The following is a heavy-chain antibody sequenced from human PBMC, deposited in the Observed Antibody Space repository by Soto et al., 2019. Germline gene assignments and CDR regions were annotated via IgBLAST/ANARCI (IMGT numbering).Heavy chain of an antibody. CDR1: GGTFSSYA. D-gene: IGHD6-13*01. CDR2: IIPIFGTA. Sequence: SVKVSCKASGGTFSSYAISWVRQAPGQGLEWMGGIIPIFGTANYAQKFQGRVTITADESTSTAYMELSSLRSEDMAVYYCASRIAAAGTNFDYWGQGTLVTVSS. J-gene: IGHJ4*02. V-gene: IGHV1-69*13. CDR3: ASRIAAAGTNFDY.